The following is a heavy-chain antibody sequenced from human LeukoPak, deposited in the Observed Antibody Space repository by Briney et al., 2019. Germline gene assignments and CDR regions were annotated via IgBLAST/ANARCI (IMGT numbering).Heavy chain of an antibody. V-gene: IGHV4-34*01. CDR1: GGSISSYY. J-gene: IGHJ4*02. D-gene: IGHD1-26*01. Sequence: SETLSLTCTVSGGSISSYYWSWIRQPPGKGLEWIGEINHSGSTNYNPSLKSRVTISVDTSKNQFSLKLSSVTAADTAVYYCARVRGSAFRIYYFDYWGQGTLVTVSS. CDR3: ARVRGSAFRIYYFDY. CDR2: INHSGST.